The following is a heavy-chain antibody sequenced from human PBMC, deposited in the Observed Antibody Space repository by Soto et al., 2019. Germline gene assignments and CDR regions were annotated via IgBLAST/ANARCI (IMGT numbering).Heavy chain of an antibody. Sequence: QVQLVQSGAEVKKPGASVRVSCKDSGYTFTSYDIYWVRQATGQGLEWMGWMNPFSGNAVYTQKCQDRVTMTRDTSINTAYMEMSGLRSEDTAVYYCTRGQGNHWGQGSLVTVSS. J-gene: IGHJ4*02. CDR3: TRGQGNH. CDR1: GYTFTSYD. V-gene: IGHV1-8*01. CDR2: MNPFSGNA.